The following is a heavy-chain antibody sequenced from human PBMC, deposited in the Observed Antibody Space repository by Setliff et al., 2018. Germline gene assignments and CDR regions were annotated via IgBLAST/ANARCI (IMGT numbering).Heavy chain of an antibody. V-gene: IGHV3-33*08. J-gene: IGHJ4*02. CDR2: IWXXGGXK. D-gene: IGHD2-15*01. CDR1: GFTFSTYR. CDR3: ARTCSGSGCYAGLES. Sequence: PGGSLRLSCAASGFTFSTYRMHWVRQAPGKGLEWVAVIWXXGGXKYHADSVXGRSTISRDNSKNTLYLQMNSLRPEDTAVYYCARTCSGSGCYAGLESWGQGTPVTVS.